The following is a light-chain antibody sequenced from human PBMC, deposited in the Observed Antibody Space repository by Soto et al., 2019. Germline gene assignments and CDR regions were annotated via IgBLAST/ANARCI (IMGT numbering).Light chain of an antibody. V-gene: IGKV3-20*01. J-gene: IGKJ4*01. Sequence: EIVVTQSPATLSLSPGERATLSCRASQSVSSSFLAWYQQKPGQAPRLLIYGASSKDTGIPDRFSGSGSGTEFTLTISSLEPEDFAVYYCQQYGSYPLTFGGGTKVEIK. CDR3: QQYGSYPLT. CDR1: QSVSSSF. CDR2: GAS.